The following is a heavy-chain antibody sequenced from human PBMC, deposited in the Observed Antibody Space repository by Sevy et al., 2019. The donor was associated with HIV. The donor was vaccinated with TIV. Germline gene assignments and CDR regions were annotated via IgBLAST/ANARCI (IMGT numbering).Heavy chain of an antibody. D-gene: IGHD2-8*01. CDR3: AKDWVQTNKGDY. Sequence: VGSLRLSCAASGFTFSSYAMSWVRQAPGKGLEWVSAISGSGGSTYYADSVKGRFTISRDNSKNTLYLQMNSLRAEDTAVYYCAKDWVQTNKGDYWGQGTLVTVSS. J-gene: IGHJ4*02. V-gene: IGHV3-23*01. CDR1: GFTFSSYA. CDR2: ISGSGGST.